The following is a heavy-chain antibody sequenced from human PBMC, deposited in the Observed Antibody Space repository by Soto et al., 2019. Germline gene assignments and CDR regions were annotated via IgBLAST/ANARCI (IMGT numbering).Heavy chain of an antibody. CDR1: GGTFSSYA. D-gene: IGHD3-3*01. CDR2: IIPIFGTA. CDR3: ATPTIFGVDTEYFQH. V-gene: IGHV1-69*01. J-gene: IGHJ1*01. Sequence: QVQLVQSGAEVKKPGSSVKVSCKASGGTFSSYAISWVRQAPGQGLEWMGGIIPIFGTANYAQKFQGRVTITADESTSTAYMELSRLRSEDTAVYYCATPTIFGVDTEYFQHWGQGTLVTVSS.